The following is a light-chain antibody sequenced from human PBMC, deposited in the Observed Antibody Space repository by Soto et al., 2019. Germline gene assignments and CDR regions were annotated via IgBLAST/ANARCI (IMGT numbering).Light chain of an antibody. V-gene: IGKV1-9*01. CDR3: LQDYIYPWT. CDR1: QGISSY. Sequence: DIQLTQSPSFLSASVGDRVTITCRASQGISSYLAWYQQKPGKAPKLLIYAASTLQSGVPSRFSGSGSGTDFTLTISSLQPEDFATYYCLQDYIYPWTFGQGTKVEIK. CDR2: AAS. J-gene: IGKJ1*01.